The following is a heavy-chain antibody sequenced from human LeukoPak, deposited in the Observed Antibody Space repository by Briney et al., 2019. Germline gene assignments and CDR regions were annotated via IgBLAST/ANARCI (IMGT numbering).Heavy chain of an antibody. Sequence: GGSLRLACAASGFTFSSYAMSWVRQAPGKGLEWVSAIRGSGGSTYYADSVKGRFTISRDNSKNTLYLQMNSLRAEDTAVYYCAKNTAYYDILTGPFDYWGQGTLVTVSS. CDR2: IRGSGGST. J-gene: IGHJ4*02. CDR3: AKNTAYYDILTGPFDY. CDR1: GFTFSSYA. V-gene: IGHV3-23*01. D-gene: IGHD3-9*01.